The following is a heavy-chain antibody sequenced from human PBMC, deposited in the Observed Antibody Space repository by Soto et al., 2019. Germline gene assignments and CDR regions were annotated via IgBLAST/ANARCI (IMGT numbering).Heavy chain of an antibody. Sequence: QVQLVQSGAEMKEPGSSVKVSCKTSGGTFSSSAISWLRQAPGQGLEWMGGIIPLFRTPDYAQKFQGRVTITADESATTVYMELNSLRSEDTAVYYCARPDFGDYWYFDLWGRGTLVTVSS. D-gene: IGHD4-17*01. V-gene: IGHV1-69*12. CDR2: IIPLFRTP. J-gene: IGHJ2*01. CDR1: GGTFSSSA. CDR3: ARPDFGDYWYFDL.